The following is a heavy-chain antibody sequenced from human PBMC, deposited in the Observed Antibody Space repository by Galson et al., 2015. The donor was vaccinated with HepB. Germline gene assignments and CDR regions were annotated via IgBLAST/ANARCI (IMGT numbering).Heavy chain of an antibody. CDR2: IIPIFGTA. CDR1: GGTFSSYT. Sequence: SVKVSCKASGGTFSSYTISWVRQAPGQGLEWLGGIIPIFGTANYAQKFQGRVTITADESTSTAYMELSSLRSEDTAVYYCARGGGADYGGNSGAFDIWGQGTMVTVSS. J-gene: IGHJ3*02. D-gene: IGHD4-23*01. CDR3: ARGGGADYGGNSGAFDI. V-gene: IGHV1-69*13.